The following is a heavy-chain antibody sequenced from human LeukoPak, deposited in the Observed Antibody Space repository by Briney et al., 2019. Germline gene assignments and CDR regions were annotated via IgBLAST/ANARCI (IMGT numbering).Heavy chain of an antibody. CDR1: GFTFSSYA. V-gene: IGHV3-23*01. CDR3: AKDLGVWFGDPGTFDY. CDR2: ISGSGGST. J-gene: IGHJ4*02. D-gene: IGHD3-10*01. Sequence: GGSLRLSCAASGFTFSSYAMSWVRQAPGKGLEWVSAISGSGGSTYNADSVKGRFTISRDNSKNTLYLQMNSLRAEDTAVYYCAKDLGVWFGDPGTFDYWGQGTLVTVSS.